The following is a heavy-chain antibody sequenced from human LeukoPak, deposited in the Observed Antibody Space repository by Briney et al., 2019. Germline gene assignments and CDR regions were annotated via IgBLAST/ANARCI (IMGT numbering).Heavy chain of an antibody. CDR1: GDSVSSNSAA. V-gene: IGHV6-1*01. CDR3: ARSPRPYSSSWYYSFDY. J-gene: IGHJ4*02. CDR2: TYYRSKWYN. D-gene: IGHD6-13*01. Sequence: PSQTPSLTCAISGDSVSSNSAAWNWIRQSPSRGLEWLGRTYYRSKWYNDYAVSVKSRITINPDTSKNQFSLQLNSVTPEDTAVYYCARSPRPYSSSWYYSFDYWGQGTLVTVSS.